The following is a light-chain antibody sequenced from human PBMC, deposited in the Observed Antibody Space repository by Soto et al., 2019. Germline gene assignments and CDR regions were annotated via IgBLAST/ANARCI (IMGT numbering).Light chain of an antibody. CDR1: SSDVGGYNY. CDR3: SSYAGSNFVV. CDR2: EVS. V-gene: IGLV2-8*01. J-gene: IGLJ2*01. Sequence: QSALTQPPSASGSPGQSVTISCTGTSSDVGGYNYVSWYQQHPGKAPKFMIYEVSKRPSGVPDRFSGSKSGNTASLTVSGLQAEAEADYCCSSYAGSNFVVFGGGTKLTVL.